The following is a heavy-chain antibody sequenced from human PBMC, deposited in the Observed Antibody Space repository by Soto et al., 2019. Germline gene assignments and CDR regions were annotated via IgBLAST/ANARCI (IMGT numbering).Heavy chain of an antibody. CDR2: IVVGSGNT. J-gene: IGHJ4*02. Sequence: QMQLVQSGPEVKKPGTSVKVSCKASGFTFTSSAVQWVRQARGQRLEWIGWIVVGSGNTNYAQKFQERVTITRDMSTSTAYMELSSLRSDDTAVYYCAAARGSGTGGFDYWGQGTLVTVSS. CDR1: GFTFTSSA. V-gene: IGHV1-58*01. CDR3: AAARGSGTGGFDY. D-gene: IGHD3-10*01.